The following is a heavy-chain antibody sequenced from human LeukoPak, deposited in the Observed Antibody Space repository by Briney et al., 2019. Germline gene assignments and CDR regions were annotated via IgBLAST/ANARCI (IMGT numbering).Heavy chain of an antibody. CDR3: ERHQRDTAFDF. D-gene: IGHD5-18*01. Sequence: SETLSLTCTVSGGALRSISYCGGWIRQPTGKGLEWIGSIYYSGSTYYNPSLKSRVTISVDTSKSQFSLKLSSVTAADTAVYYCERHQRDTAFDFWGQGTLVTVSS. CDR1: GGALRSISYC. J-gene: IGHJ4*02. V-gene: IGHV4-39*01. CDR2: IYYSGST.